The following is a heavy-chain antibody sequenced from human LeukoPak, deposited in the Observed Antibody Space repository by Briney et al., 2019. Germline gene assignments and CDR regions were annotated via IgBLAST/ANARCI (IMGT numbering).Heavy chain of an antibody. CDR3: ARDPDFRLYFDY. CDR2: ISSSSSYI. V-gene: IGHV3-21*01. Sequence: GGSLRLSCAASGFTFSGYSMNWVRQAPGKGLEWVSSISSSSSYIYYADSVKGRFTISRDNAKNSLYLQMNSLRAEDTAVYYCARDPDFRLYFDYWGQGTLVTVSS. CDR1: GFTFSGYS. J-gene: IGHJ4*02. D-gene: IGHD1-14*01.